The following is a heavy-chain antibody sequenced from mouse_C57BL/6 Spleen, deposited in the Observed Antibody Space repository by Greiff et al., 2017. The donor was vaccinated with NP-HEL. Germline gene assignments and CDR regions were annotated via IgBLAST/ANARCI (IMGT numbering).Heavy chain of an antibody. CDR3: VRQDSYAMDY. CDR2: IRSKSNNYAT. V-gene: IGHV10-1*01. CDR1: GFSFNTYA. Sequence: EVKVEESGGGLVQPKGSLKLSCAASGFSFNTYAMNWVRQAPGKGLEWVARIRSKSNNYATYYADSVKDRFTISRDDSESMLYLQMNNLKTEDTAMYYCVRQDSYAMDYWGQGTSVTVSS. J-gene: IGHJ4*01.